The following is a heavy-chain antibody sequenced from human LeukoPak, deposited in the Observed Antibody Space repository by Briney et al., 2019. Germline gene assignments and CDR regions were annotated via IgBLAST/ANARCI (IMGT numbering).Heavy chain of an antibody. CDR2: INHSGST. J-gene: IGHJ4*02. CDR3: ASRGPAGEGYYSGGSCLYFDY. CDR1: GGSFSGYY. D-gene: IGHD2-15*01. Sequence: SETLSLTCAVYGGSFSGYYWSWIRQPPGKGLEWIGEINHSGSTNYNPSFKSRVTISVDTSKNQFSLKLSSVTAADTAVYYCASRGPAGEGYYSGGSCLYFDYWGQGTLVTVSS. V-gene: IGHV4-34*01.